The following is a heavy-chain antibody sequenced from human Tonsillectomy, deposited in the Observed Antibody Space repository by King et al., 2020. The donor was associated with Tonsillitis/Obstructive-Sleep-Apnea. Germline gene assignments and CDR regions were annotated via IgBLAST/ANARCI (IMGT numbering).Heavy chain of an antibody. D-gene: IGHD1-1*01. J-gene: IGHJ5*02. V-gene: IGHV4-34*01. CDR1: GGSISGYY. CDR3: ASLGVPTEGWFDP. CDR2: INHSGST. Sequence: VQLQQWGAGLLKPSETLSLTCAVYGGSISGYYWRWIRQPPGKGLEWIGEINHSGSTNYNPSLKSRVTISVDTSKNQFSLKLSSVTATDTAVYYCASLGVPTEGWFDPWGQGTLVTVSS.